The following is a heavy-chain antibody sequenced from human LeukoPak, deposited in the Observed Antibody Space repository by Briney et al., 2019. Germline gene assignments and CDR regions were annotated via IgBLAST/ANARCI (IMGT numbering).Heavy chain of an antibody. CDR1: GFPFSSYW. CDR2: IKQDGSKK. J-gene: IGHJ4*02. V-gene: IGHV3-7*01. Sequence: GGSLRLSCVASGFPFSSYWMTWVRQAPGKGLEWVANIKQDGSKKSYVDSVKGRFTISRDNAKNTLYLQMNSLRDEDTAVYYCARDRVVGPTRTFDDWGQGTLVTVSS. CDR3: ARDRVVGPTRTFDD. D-gene: IGHD1-26*01.